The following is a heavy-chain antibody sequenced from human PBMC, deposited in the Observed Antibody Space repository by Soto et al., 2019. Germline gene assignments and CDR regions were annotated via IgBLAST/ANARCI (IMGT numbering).Heavy chain of an antibody. CDR1: GGSFSGYY. CDR3: ARLSSSYMDV. V-gene: IGHV4-34*01. CDR2: INHSGST. Sequence: SETLSLTCAVYGGSFSGYYWSWIRQPPGKGLEWIGEINHSGSTNYNPSLKSRVTISVDTSKNQFSLKLSSVTAADTAVYYCARLSSSYMDVWGKGTTVTVSS. D-gene: IGHD6-6*01. J-gene: IGHJ6*03.